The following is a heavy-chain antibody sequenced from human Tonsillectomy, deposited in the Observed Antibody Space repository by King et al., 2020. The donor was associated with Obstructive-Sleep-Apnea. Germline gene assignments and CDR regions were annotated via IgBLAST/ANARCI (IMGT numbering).Heavy chain of an antibody. CDR2: IYYTGTA. D-gene: IGHD2-21*02. CDR3: ARDNPMTAIDY. CDR1: GGSISTSLFY. V-gene: IGHV4-39*07. J-gene: IGHJ4*02. Sequence: QLQESGPGLVKPSETLSLTCTVSGGSISTSLFYWAWIRQPPGKGLEWIGRIYYTGTAYYNPSLKSRVTISIDTSKNQFSLNLNSLTAAATAVYYWARDNPMTAIDYWGQGTLVTVSS.